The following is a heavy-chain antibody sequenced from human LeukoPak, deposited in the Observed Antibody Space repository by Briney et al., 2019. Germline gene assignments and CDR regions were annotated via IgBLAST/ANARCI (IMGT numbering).Heavy chain of an antibody. Sequence: SETLSLTCAVYGGSFSGYYWSWIRQPPGKGLEWIGEINHSGSTNYNPSLKSRVTISVDTSKNQFSLKLSSVTAADTAVYYCARLYCSGGNCHFDYWGQGTLVTVSS. CDR2: INHSGST. J-gene: IGHJ4*02. CDR3: ARLYCSGGNCHFDY. CDR1: GGSFSGYY. V-gene: IGHV4-34*01. D-gene: IGHD2-15*01.